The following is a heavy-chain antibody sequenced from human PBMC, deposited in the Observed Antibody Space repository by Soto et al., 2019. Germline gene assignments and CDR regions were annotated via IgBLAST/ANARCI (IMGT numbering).Heavy chain of an antibody. D-gene: IGHD1-1*01. Sequence: SGPTLGNPTQTLTLTCTFSGFSLTTSGVGVCWIRQPPVKALEWLALIYWNDDKLYSPSLRVRLTITKDTSKNQVVLAMTKMDTVETATYYCSQHTITTGTNWFDXWGLVTPVTVSX. V-gene: IGHV2-5*01. J-gene: IGHJ5*02. CDR1: GFSLTTSGVG. CDR2: IYWNDDK. CDR3: SQHTITTGTNWFDX.